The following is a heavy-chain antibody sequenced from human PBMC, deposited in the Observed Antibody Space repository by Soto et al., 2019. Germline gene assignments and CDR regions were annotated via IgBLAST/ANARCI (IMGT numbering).Heavy chain of an antibody. J-gene: IGHJ4*02. CDR1: GGSVGSSSYY. V-gene: IGHV4-39*01. Sequence: LSLTCNVSGGSVGSSSYYWGWIRQAPGKGLEWIVSTYYSAGTYYNPSLKSRVTTSMDASKNQFSLTVTSVTAADTAIYYCARHASRGYSSSWYFEDWGQGTPVTVSS. D-gene: IGHD6-13*01. CDR2: TYYSAGT. CDR3: ARHASRGYSSSWYFED.